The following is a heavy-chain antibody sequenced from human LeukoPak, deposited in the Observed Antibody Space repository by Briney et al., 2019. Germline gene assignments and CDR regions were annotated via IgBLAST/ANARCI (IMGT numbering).Heavy chain of an antibody. V-gene: IGHV1-69*13. CDR2: IIPIFGTA. CDR3: ARGGYSYGYSPDY. CDR1: GGTFSSYA. Sequence: SVKVSCRASGGTFSSYAISWVRQAPGQGLEWMGGIIPIFGTANYAQKFQGRVSITADESTSTAYMELSSLRSEDTAVYYCARGGYSYGYSPDYWGQGTLVTVSS. D-gene: IGHD5-18*01. J-gene: IGHJ4*02.